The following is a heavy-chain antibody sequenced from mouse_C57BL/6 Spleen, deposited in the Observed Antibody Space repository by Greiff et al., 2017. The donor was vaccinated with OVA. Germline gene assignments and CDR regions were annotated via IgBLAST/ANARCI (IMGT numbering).Heavy chain of an antibody. Sequence: QVQLQQSGAELARPGASVKLSCKASGFTFTSYGICWVKQRTGQGLEWIGDIYPRSGNTYYNEKFKGQVTLTADNSSSTAYLELRRLTSEDSAVYFCASASRVVAPWWYFDVWGTGTTVTVSS. D-gene: IGHD1-1*01. V-gene: IGHV1-81*01. CDR2: IYPRSGNT. CDR3: ASASRVVAPWWYFDV. CDR1: GFTFTSYG. J-gene: IGHJ1*03.